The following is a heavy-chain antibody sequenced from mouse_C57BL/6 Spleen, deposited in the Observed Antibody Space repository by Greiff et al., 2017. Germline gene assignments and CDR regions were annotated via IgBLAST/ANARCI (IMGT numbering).Heavy chain of an antibody. J-gene: IGHJ4*01. CDR3: ARHGTPFYAMDY. D-gene: IGHD2-1*01. V-gene: IGHV5-17*01. CDR2: ISSGSSTI. Sequence: EVKLVESGGGLVKPGGSLKLSCAASGFTFSDYGMHWVRQAPEKGLEWVAYISSGSSTIYYADTVKGRFTISRDNAKNTLFLQMTSLRSEDTAMHYCARHGTPFYAMDYWGQGTSVTVSS. CDR1: GFTFSDYG.